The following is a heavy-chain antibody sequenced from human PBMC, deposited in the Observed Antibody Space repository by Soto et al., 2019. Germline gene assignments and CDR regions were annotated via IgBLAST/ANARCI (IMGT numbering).Heavy chain of an antibody. J-gene: IGHJ6*02. Sequence: ASVKVSCKASGYTFSNDGINWVRQAPGQGLEWMGWISAYNGNTEYAQNFQGRVTMTTDTSTSTAYMELRSLRSDDTAVYSCARGGPTSADYYYGMDVWGLGTTLTVSS. CDR2: ISAYNGNT. CDR1: GYTFSNDG. D-gene: IGHD3-10*01. V-gene: IGHV1-18*01. CDR3: ARGGPTSADYYYGMDV.